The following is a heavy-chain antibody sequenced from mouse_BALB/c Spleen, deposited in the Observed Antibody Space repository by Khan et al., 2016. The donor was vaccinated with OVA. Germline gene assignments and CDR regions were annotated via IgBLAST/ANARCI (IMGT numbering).Heavy chain of an antibody. Sequence: EVQLQESGPGLVKPSQSLSLTCTVTGYSITSEYTWNWIRQFPGNTLEWMGFISYSGNIRYNPSLQSRISITRDTSRNQFFLQLNSVTSDDTATYFCARKDYYDYDPFPYWGQGTLVTVSA. D-gene: IGHD2-4*01. V-gene: IGHV3-2*02. J-gene: IGHJ3*01. CDR1: GYSITSEYT. CDR2: ISYSGNI. CDR3: ARKDYYDYDPFPY.